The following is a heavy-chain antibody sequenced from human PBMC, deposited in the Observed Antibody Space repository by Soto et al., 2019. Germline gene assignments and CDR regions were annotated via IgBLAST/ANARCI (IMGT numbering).Heavy chain of an antibody. CDR1: GFTFSSYA. J-gene: IGHJ6*02. Sequence: ESGGGVVQPGRSLRLSCAASGFTFSSYAMHWVRQAPGKGLEWVAVISYDGSNKYYADSVKGRFTISRDNSKNTLYLQMNSLRAEDTAVYYCARSDGVGATRYYYYGMDVWGQGTTVTVSS. CDR2: ISYDGSNK. V-gene: IGHV3-30-3*01. D-gene: IGHD1-26*01. CDR3: ARSDGVGATRYYYYGMDV.